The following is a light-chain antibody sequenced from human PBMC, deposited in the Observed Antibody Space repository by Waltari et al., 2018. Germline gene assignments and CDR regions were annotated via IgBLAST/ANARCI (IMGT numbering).Light chain of an antibody. V-gene: IGLV2-23*03. CDR3: YSDAGSNTFV. CDR2: EGS. J-gene: IGLJ2*01. CDR1: SSDVGSYNL. Sequence: QSALTQPASVSGSPGQSITISCTGTSSDVGSYNLVSWYQQHRGKAPKLMIYEGSKRPSGLCKRFWVCKAGNTAALTISGRQAEDEADYYCYSDAGSNTFVFGGGTKLTVL.